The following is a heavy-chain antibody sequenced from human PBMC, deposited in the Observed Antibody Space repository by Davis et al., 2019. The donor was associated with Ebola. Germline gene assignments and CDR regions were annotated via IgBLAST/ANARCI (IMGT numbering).Heavy chain of an antibody. CDR1: GGSISSYY. V-gene: IGHV4-39*07. CDR2: IYYSGST. D-gene: IGHD2/OR15-2a*01. CDR3: ARGLLHLGYMDV. J-gene: IGHJ6*03. Sequence: PSETLSLTCTVSGGSISSYYWGWIRQPPGKGLEWIGSIYYSGSTYYNPSLKSRVTISVDTSKNQFSLKLSSVTAADTAVYYCARGLLHLGYMDVWGKGTTVTVSS.